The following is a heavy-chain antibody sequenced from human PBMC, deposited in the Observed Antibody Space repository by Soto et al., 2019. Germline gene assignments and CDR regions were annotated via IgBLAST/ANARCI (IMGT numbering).Heavy chain of an antibody. Sequence: PGESLKISCKGSGYSFTSYWISWVRQMPGKGLEWMGRIDPSDSYTNYSPSFQGHVTISADKSISTAYLQWSSLKASDTAMYYCASPTPRTYQPNYGMDVWGQGTTVTVSS. CDR3: ASPTPRTYQPNYGMDV. CDR1: GYSFTSYW. CDR2: IDPSDSYT. J-gene: IGHJ6*02. V-gene: IGHV5-10-1*01. D-gene: IGHD2-2*01.